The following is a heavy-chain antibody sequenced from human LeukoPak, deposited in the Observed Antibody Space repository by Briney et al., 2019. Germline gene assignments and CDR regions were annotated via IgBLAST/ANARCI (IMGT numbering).Heavy chain of an antibody. V-gene: IGHV4-34*01. Sequence: TSETLSLTCAVSGGPFSGYFWSWIRQPPGKGLEWFGEIHNSGTTNYNPSLNSRVTISEDTSKNQFYLNLSSVTAADTAVYYCARRYYYNLGSFPFDFWGQGTLVTVSS. CDR3: ARRYYYNLGSFPFDF. D-gene: IGHD3-10*01. CDR1: GGPFSGYF. J-gene: IGHJ4*02. CDR2: IHNSGTT.